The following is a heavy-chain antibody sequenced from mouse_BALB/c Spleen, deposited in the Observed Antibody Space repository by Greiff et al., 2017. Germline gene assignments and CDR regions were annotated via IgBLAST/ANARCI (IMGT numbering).Heavy chain of an antibody. J-gene: IGHJ2*01. Sequence: QVQLQQPGAELVKPGASVKMSCKASGYTFTSYNMHWVKQTPGQGLEWIGAIYPGNGDTSYNQKFKGKATLTADKSSSTAYMQLSSLTSKDSAVYYCARSLGRVGYYFDYWGQGTTLTVSS. CDR1: GYTFTSYN. CDR3: ARSLGRVGYYFDY. CDR2: IYPGNGDT. D-gene: IGHD4-1*01. V-gene: IGHV1-12*01.